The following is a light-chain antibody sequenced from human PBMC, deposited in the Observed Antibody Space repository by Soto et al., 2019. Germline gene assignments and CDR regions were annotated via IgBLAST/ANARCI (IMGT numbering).Light chain of an antibody. CDR3: QQYNNWPLT. Sequence: EIVMTQSPATLSVSPVERATLSCRASQSVSSNLAWYQQKPAQAPRLLIYGASMRATGIPARFSGGGSGTEFTLTISSLQSEDFAVYYCQQYNNWPLTFGGGTRLEIK. V-gene: IGKV3-15*01. CDR1: QSVSSN. J-gene: IGKJ5*01. CDR2: GAS.